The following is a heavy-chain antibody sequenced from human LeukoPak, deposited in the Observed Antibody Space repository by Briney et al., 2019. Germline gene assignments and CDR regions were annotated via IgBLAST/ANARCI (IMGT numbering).Heavy chain of an antibody. V-gene: IGHV1-2*02. CDR3: ARLSGDYSY. D-gene: IGHD2-15*01. Sequence: ASVKVSCKASGYTFTGYYMHWVRQAPGQGLEWMGWINPNSGGTNYAQKFQGRVTLTKDTSISTAFMEVSRLTSDDTAVYYCARLSGDYSYWGQGTLVTVSS. CDR1: GYTFTGYY. CDR2: INPNSGGT. J-gene: IGHJ4*02.